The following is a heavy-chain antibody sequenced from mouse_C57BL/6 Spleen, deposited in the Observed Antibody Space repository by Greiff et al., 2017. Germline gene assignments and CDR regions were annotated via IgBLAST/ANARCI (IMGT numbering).Heavy chain of an antibody. CDR3: ARVGAYWDFDY. CDR1: GYSIPSGYY. J-gene: IGHJ2*01. V-gene: IGHV3-6*01. D-gene: IGHD2-10*01. Sequence: ESGPGLVKPSQSLSLTCSVTGYSIPSGYYWNWIRQFPGNKLEWLGYISYDGSNNYNPSLKNRISITRDTSKNQFFLKLNSVTTEDTATYYCARVGAYWDFDYWGQGTTLTVSS. CDR2: ISYDGSN.